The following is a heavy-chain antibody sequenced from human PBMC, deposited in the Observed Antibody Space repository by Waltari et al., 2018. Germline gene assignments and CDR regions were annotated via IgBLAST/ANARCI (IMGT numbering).Heavy chain of an antibody. D-gene: IGHD3-9*01. CDR3: ATTYPLTGYYLYGMDV. CDR2: FDPEDGET. CDR1: GYTLTELS. V-gene: IGHV1-24*01. Sequence: QVQLVQSGAEVKKPGASVKVSCKVSGYTLTELSMHWVRQAPGKGLEWMGGFDPEDGETNYARKFQGRVTMTEDTTTDTAYMVLSSLRSEDTAVYYCATTYPLTGYYLYGMDVWGQGTTVTVSS. J-gene: IGHJ6*02.